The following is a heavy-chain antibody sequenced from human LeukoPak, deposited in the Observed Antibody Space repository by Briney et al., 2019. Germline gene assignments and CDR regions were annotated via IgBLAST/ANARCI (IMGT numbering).Heavy chain of an antibody. CDR1: GGSISSSSYY. CDR2: IYYSGST. CDR3: ARHSLSWYYFVY. D-gene: IGHD2-8*02. J-gene: IGHJ4*02. Sequence: PSETLSLTCTVSGGSISSSSYYWGWIRQPPGKGLEWIGSIYYSGSTYYNPSLKSRATISVDTSKNQFSLKLSSVTAADTAVYCCARHSLSWYYFVYWGQGTLVTVSS. V-gene: IGHV4-39*01.